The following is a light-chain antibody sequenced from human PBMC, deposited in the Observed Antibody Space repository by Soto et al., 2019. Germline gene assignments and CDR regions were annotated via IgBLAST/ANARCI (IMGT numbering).Light chain of an antibody. CDR3: QQYGGVPYT. V-gene: IGKV3-20*01. J-gene: IGKJ2*01. CDR1: ESISRDY. CDR2: GAS. Sequence: SPGPLSLSPGQRGTHSCRVSESISRDYLAWYQQRLGQAPRLLIYGASSGATGIPDRFSGSGSGTDFTLTISRLEPEDFAIYYCQQYGGVPYTFGQGTK.